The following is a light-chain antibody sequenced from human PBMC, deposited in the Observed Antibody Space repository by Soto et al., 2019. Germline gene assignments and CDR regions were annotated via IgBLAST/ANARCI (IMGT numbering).Light chain of an antibody. CDR1: QTVNSDY. Sequence: EIVLTQSPGTLSLSPGETATLSCRASQTVNSDYLAWFQQRPGQAPRLLIFATSRRATDIPDRFSGSGSGTDFTLAIRRLEPEDFATYYCQQSYSSPYTFGQGTKLEIK. J-gene: IGKJ2*01. CDR2: ATS. CDR3: QQSYSSPYT. V-gene: IGKV3-20*01.